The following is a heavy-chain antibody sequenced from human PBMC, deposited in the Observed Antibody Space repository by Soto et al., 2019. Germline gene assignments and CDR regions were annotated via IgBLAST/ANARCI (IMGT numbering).Heavy chain of an antibody. J-gene: IGHJ3*02. D-gene: IGHD3-16*01. Sequence: TSETLSLTCTVSGSSISSGGYYWSWIRQHPGKGLEWIGYIYYSGSTNYNPALKSRVTISVDMSREQFSLRLTSVTAADTAVYYCSRVRNLGGSTFDIWGQGTSVTVSS. CDR3: SRVRNLGGSTFDI. CDR2: IYYSGST. CDR1: GSSISSGGYY. V-gene: IGHV4-61*08.